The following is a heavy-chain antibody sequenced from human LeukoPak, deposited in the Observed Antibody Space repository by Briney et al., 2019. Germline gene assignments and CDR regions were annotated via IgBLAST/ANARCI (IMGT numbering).Heavy chain of an antibody. CDR3: SRVGFYYDSSGNNPFDY. V-gene: IGHV3-7*01. CDR1: GFTFINYW. D-gene: IGHD3-22*01. Sequence: TGGSLRLSCAASGFTFINYWMAWVRQAPGKGLEWVANIKQDGTENYYVDSVKGRFTISRDNAKNSLYLQMNSLRAEDTAVYYCSRVGFYYDSSGNNPFDYWGQGTLDTVSS. CDR2: IKQDGTEN. J-gene: IGHJ4*02.